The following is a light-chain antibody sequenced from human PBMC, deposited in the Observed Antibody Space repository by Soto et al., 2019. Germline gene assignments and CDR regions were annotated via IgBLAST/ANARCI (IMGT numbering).Light chain of an antibody. Sequence: QSVLTQPASVSGSSGQSITISCTGTSSDVGGYNYVSWFQQHPGKAPKLMIYDVSNRPSGVSNRFPGSKSGNTASLTISGLQAEDEADYYCSSYTSSITFYVFGTGTKVTVL. V-gene: IGLV2-14*01. CDR2: DVS. CDR1: SSDVGGYNY. CDR3: SSYTSSITFYV. J-gene: IGLJ1*01.